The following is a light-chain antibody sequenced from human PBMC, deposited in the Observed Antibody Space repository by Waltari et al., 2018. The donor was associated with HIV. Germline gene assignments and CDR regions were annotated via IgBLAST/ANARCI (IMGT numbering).Light chain of an antibody. J-gene: IGKJ5*01. CDR2: DAS. CDR1: QYIRKS. Sequence: DIQMTQSPPSLSASVGDRVTITCQANQYIRKSLNWFQQKPGKAPHVLIYDASTLATGVPSRFSGSGSGTDFTLTISSLQPEDAATYYCQQFDDVAITFGQGTRLDIK. V-gene: IGKV1-33*01. CDR3: QQFDDVAIT.